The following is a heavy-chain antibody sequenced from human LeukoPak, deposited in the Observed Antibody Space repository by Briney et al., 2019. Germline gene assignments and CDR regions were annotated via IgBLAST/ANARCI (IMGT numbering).Heavy chain of an antibody. J-gene: IGHJ6*02. V-gene: IGHV3-30*03. CDR3: ATDIDPWYYYGMDV. CDR1: GFTFSSYA. D-gene: IGHD2-15*01. CDR2: ISYDGSNK. Sequence: GRSLRLSCAASGFTFSSYAMYWVRQAPGKGLEWVAVISYDGSNKYHADSVKGRFTISRDNSKNTLYLQMNSLRAEDTAVYYCATDIDPWYYYGMDVWGQGTTVTVSS.